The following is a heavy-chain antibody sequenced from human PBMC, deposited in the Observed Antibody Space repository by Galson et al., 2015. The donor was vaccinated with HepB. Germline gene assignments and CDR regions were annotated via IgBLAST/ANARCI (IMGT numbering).Heavy chain of an antibody. V-gene: IGHV4-4*02. CDR1: GGSIRNSTW. D-gene: IGHD2-2*02. CDR2: IYQSGDS. CDR3: ARAQYCSSTTCYSANYYFDY. Sequence: TLSLTCAVSGGSIRNSTWWTWVRQSPGKGLEWIGEIYQSGDSNYNPSLKSRVTMSVDKSKNQFSLKLTSVTAADTAMYYCARAQYCSSTTCYSANYYFDYWGQGILVTVSS. J-gene: IGHJ4*02.